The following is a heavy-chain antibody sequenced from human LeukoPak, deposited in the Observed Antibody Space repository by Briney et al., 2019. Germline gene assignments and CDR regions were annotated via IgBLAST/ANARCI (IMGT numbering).Heavy chain of an antibody. Sequence: SVTVSCKASGGTFSSYAISWVRQAPGQGLEWMGGIIPIFGTANYAQKFQGRVTITADESTSTAYMELSSLRSEDTAVYYCARDRDVDTAMEFDYWGQGTLVTVSS. J-gene: IGHJ4*02. CDR1: GGTFSSYA. CDR2: IIPIFGTA. V-gene: IGHV1-69*13. CDR3: ARDRDVDTAMEFDY. D-gene: IGHD5-18*01.